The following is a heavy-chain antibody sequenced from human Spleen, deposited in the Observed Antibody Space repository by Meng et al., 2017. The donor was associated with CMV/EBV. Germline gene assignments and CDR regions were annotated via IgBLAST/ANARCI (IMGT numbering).Heavy chain of an antibody. D-gene: IGHD7-27*01. J-gene: IGHJ4*02. CDR3: ARDQTGGALFDN. V-gene: IGHV4-39*06. CDR2: ISYSGNT. Sequence: SETLSLTCTVSGASISNSAYYWGWIRQPPGKGLEWIGSISYSGNTWYNPSLRSRLTISVDTSNNQFTLRLNSVTAADTAVYYCARDQTGGALFDNWGRGTLVTVSS. CDR1: GASISNSAYY.